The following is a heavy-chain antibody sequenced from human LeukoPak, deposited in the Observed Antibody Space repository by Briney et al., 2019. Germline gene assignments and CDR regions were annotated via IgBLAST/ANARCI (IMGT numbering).Heavy chain of an antibody. Sequence: ASVKVSCKASGYTFTSYGISWVRQAPGQGLEWMGWINPNSGGTNYAQKFQGRVTMTRDTSISTAYMELSRLRSDDTAVYYCARDGRWSRLDYWGQGTLVTVSS. V-gene: IGHV1-2*02. CDR2: INPNSGGT. CDR1: GYTFTSYG. CDR3: ARDGRWSRLDY. D-gene: IGHD2-15*01. J-gene: IGHJ4*02.